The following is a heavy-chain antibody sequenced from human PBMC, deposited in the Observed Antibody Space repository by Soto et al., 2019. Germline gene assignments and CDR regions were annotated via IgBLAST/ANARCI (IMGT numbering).Heavy chain of an antibody. Sequence: QVQLVESGGGVVQPGRSLRLSCAASGFTFSSYGMHWVRQAPGKGLAWVAVISYDGSNKSYADSVKGRFTISRDNSKNTLYLQMNSLRAEDTAVYYCAKDQVGYCSGGSCYSQLGGGFDYWGQGTLVTVSS. J-gene: IGHJ4*02. CDR2: ISYDGSNK. D-gene: IGHD2-15*01. CDR1: GFTFSSYG. V-gene: IGHV3-30*18. CDR3: AKDQVGYCSGGSCYSQLGGGFDY.